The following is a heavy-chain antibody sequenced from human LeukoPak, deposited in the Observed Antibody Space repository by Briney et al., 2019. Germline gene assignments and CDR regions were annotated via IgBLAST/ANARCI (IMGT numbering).Heavy chain of an antibody. CDR3: ARFARLTYYYGSGNY. Sequence: PSETLSLTCTVSGGSISSSSYYWGWIRQPPGKGLEWIGSIYYSGSTYYNPSLKSRVTISVDTSKNQFSLKLSSVTAADTAVYYCARFARLTYYYGSGNYWGQGTLVTVSS. V-gene: IGHV4-39*01. CDR2: IYYSGST. J-gene: IGHJ4*02. CDR1: GGSISSSSYY. D-gene: IGHD3-10*01.